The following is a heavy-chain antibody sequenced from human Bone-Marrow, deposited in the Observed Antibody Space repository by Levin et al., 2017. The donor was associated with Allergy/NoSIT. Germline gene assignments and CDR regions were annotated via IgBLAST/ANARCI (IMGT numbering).Heavy chain of an antibody. CDR1: GFTFSSYG. J-gene: IGHJ6*02. D-gene: IGHD2-2*01. V-gene: IGHV3-33*01. CDR2: IWYDGSNK. Sequence: PGGSLRLSCAASGFTFSSYGMHWVRQAPGKGLEWVAVIWYDGSNKYYADSVKGRFTISRDNSKNTLYLQMNSLRAEDTAVYYCAREGVVVPAAILGYYYYYGMDVWGQGTTVTVSS. CDR3: AREGVVVPAAILGYYYYYGMDV.